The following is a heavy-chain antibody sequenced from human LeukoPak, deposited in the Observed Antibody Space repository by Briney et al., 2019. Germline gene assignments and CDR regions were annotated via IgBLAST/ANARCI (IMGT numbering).Heavy chain of an antibody. J-gene: IGHJ3*02. CDR1: GGSISSYY. CDR3: ARDTRDAFDI. V-gene: IGHV4-59*01. Sequence: PSETLSLTCTVSGGSISSYYWSWIRQPPGKGLEWIGYIYYSGSTNYNPSLKSRVTISVDTSKNQFSLKVRSVTAADTAVYYCARDTRDAFDIWGQGTRIIVSS. CDR2: IYYSGST.